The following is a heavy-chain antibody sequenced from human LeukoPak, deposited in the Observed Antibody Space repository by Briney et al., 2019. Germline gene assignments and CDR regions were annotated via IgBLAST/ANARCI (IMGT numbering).Heavy chain of an antibody. J-gene: IGHJ3*02. D-gene: IGHD6-13*01. CDR1: GFTFSDYY. Sequence: GGSLRLSCAASGFTFSDYYMSWIRQAPGKGLEWVSYISSSGSTIYYADSVKGRFTISRDNAKNSLYLQMNSLRAEDTAVYYCASLTLETSSSWYPHDAFDIWGQGTMVTVSS. CDR3: ASLTLETSSSWYPHDAFDI. CDR2: ISSSGSTI. V-gene: IGHV3-11*04.